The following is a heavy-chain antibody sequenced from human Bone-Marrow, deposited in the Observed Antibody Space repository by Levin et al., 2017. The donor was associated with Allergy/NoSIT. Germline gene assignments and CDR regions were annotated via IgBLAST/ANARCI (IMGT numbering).Heavy chain of an antibody. V-gene: IGHV1-8*01. Sequence: ASVKVSCKASGYTFTSHDINWVRQTTGQGLEWMGWMNPNSGATGHAQEFKGRVTMTRDTSINTAYVELSSLRSEDTAVYFCARGPLGTGSFFDYWGQGTLVTVSS. CDR3: ARGPLGTGSFFDY. CDR1: GYTFTSHD. D-gene: IGHD3-10*01. J-gene: IGHJ4*02. CDR2: MNPNSGAT.